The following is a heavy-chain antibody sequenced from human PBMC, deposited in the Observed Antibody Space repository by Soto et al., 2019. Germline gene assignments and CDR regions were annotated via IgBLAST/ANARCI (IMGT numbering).Heavy chain of an antibody. V-gene: IGHV3-64*01. CDR3: AREGTAGSSDY. J-gene: IGHJ4*02. D-gene: IGHD1-1*01. Sequence: GGSLRLSCAASGFTFSSFPVRWVRQAPGKGLESVSAISGDGGSTYYANSVKGRFIISRDNSKDTLYLQMGSLRAEDMAVYYCAREGTAGSSDYWGQGTLVTAPQ. CDR2: ISGDGGST. CDR1: GFTFSSFP.